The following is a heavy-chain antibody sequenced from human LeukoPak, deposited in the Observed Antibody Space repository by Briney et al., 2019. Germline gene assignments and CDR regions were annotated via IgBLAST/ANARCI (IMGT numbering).Heavy chain of an antibody. J-gene: IGHJ5*01. CDR1: GFTFSSYE. CDR3: AKEAADIVVVPAAMMDS. D-gene: IGHD2-2*01. V-gene: IGHV3-23*01. Sequence: GGSLRLSCAASGFTFSSYEMSWVRQAPGKGLEWVSAISGSGGTTYYANSVKGRFTISRDNSKNTLYLQMNSLRAEDTAVYYCAKEAADIVVVPAAMMDSWGQGTLVTVSS. CDR2: ISGSGGTT.